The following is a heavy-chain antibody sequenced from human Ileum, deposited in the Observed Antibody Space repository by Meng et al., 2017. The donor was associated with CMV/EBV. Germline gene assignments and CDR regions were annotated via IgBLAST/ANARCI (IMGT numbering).Heavy chain of an antibody. Sequence: TFSSYAISWVRQAPGQGLEWMGGIIPIFGTANYAQKFQGRVTITTDESTSTAYMELSSLRSEDTAVYYCARCITIFGVVNGIGWFDPWGQGTLVTVSS. CDR1: TFSSYA. V-gene: IGHV1-69*05. J-gene: IGHJ5*02. CDR3: ARCITIFGVVNGIGWFDP. CDR2: IIPIFGTA. D-gene: IGHD3-3*01.